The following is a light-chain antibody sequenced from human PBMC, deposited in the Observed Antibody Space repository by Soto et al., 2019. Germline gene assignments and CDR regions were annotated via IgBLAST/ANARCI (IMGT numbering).Light chain of an antibody. V-gene: IGKV3-15*01. Sequence: IVMTQSPATLSVSPGERATLSCRASQSVSSSLAWYQQKPGQGPRLLIYGASTRATGIPARFSGSGSGTEFTLTISSLQSEDFAVYYCQQYKNWLLTTFVGGTKVEIK. CDR2: GAS. J-gene: IGKJ4*01. CDR3: QQYKNWLLTT. CDR1: QSVSSS.